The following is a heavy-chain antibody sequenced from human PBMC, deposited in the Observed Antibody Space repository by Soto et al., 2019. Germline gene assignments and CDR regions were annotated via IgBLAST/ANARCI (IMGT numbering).Heavy chain of an antibody. D-gene: IGHD2-21*01. CDR2: IYYSGST. V-gene: IGHV4-59*08. CDR1: GGSMTSYY. J-gene: IGHJ3*02. CDR3: ARHIPYSALDI. Sequence: SETLSLTCTVSGGSMTSYYWNWIRQTPGKGLEWIGNIYYSGSTNYNPSLKSRLTISVDTSKNHFSLKLSSVTAADTAVYYCARHIPYSALDIWGQGTVVT.